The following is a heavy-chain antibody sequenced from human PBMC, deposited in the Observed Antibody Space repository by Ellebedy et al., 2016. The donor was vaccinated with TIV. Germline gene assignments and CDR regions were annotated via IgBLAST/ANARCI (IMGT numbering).Heavy chain of an antibody. D-gene: IGHD1-1*01. CDR1: GYTFTSYP. V-gene: IGHV1-3*01. Sequence: AASVKVSCKASGYTFTSYPMHWVRQAPAQRLEWMGWISAGNDNTKYSQKFQGRVTITRDTSASTAYMELSSLRSEDTAVYFCARDRYWSPRYYFDYWGQGTLVTVSS. J-gene: IGHJ4*02. CDR3: ARDRYWSPRYYFDY. CDR2: ISAGNDNT.